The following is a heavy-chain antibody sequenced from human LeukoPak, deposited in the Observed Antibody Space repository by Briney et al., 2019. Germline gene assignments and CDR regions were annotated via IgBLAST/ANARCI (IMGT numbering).Heavy chain of an antibody. D-gene: IGHD1-1*01. CDR1: GGSISPYY. V-gene: IGHV4-59*01. CDR2: VYYTGNT. CDR3: AKYIRDSGTYNFDF. J-gene: IGHJ4*02. Sequence: PSETLSLTCTVSGGSISPYYWSWIRQPPGKRLEWLGYVYYTGNTNYNPSFKSRVTISVDTSKNQFSLGLSSVTAADTAVYYCAKYIRDSGTYNFDFWGQGTLVTVPS.